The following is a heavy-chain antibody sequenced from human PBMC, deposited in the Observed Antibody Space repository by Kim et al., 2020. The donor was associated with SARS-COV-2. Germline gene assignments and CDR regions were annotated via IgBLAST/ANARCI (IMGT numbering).Heavy chain of an antibody. CDR1: GGSISSSSYY. V-gene: IGHV4-39*01. D-gene: IGHD6-19*01. J-gene: IGHJ4*02. CDR3: ARQTSSGWYGY. Sequence: SETLSLTCTVSGGSISSSSYYWGWIRQPPGKGLEWIGSIYYSGSTYYNPSLKSRVTISVDTSKNQFSLKLSSVTAADTAVYYCARQTSSGWYGYWGQGTLGTVSS. CDR2: IYYSGST.